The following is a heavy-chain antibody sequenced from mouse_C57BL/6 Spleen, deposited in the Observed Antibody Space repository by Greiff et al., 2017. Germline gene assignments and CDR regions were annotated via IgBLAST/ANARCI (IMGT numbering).Heavy chain of an antibody. J-gene: IGHJ2*01. CDR2: LHPSDSDT. Sequence: QVQLQQPGAELVKPGASVKVSCKASGYTFTSYWMHWVKQRPGQGLEWIGRLHPSDSDTNYNQKFKGKATWTVDKSSSTAYMQLSSLTSGDSAVYYCAIHNWDAYFNYWNQGTTLTVSS. CDR1: GYTFTSYW. CDR3: AIHNWDAYFNY. D-gene: IGHD4-1*02. V-gene: IGHV1-74*01.